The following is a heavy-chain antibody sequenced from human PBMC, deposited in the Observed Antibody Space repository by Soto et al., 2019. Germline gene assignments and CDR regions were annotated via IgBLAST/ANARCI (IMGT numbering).Heavy chain of an antibody. CDR3: SRAYGVNWAEYFQH. CDR1: GFTFSDYY. V-gene: IGHV3-11*05. J-gene: IGHJ1*01. D-gene: IGHD1-20*01. Sequence: PGGSLRLSCAASGFTFSDYYMSWIRQAPGKGLEWVSYISSSSSYTNYADSVKGRFTISRDNAKNSLYLQMNSLRAEDTAVYYCSRAYGVNWAEYFQHWGQGTLVTVSS. CDR2: ISSSSSYT.